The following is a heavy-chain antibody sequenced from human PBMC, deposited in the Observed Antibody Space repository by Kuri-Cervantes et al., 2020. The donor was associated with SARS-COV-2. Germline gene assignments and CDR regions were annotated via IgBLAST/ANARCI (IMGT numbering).Heavy chain of an antibody. D-gene: IGHD6-6*01. Sequence: ASVKVSCKVSGYTLTELSMHWVRQAPGKGLEWMGGFDPEDGETIYAQKFQGRVTMTEDTSTDTAYMELSSLRSEDTAVYYCATLEQLGNYYYYYYTDVWGKGTTVTVSS. CDR2: FDPEDGET. J-gene: IGHJ6*03. V-gene: IGHV1-24*01. CDR1: GYTLTELS. CDR3: ATLEQLGNYYYYYYTDV.